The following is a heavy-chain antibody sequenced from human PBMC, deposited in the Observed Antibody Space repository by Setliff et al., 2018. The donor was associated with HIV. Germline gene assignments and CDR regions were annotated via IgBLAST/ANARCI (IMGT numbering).Heavy chain of an antibody. V-gene: IGHV4-38-2*01. Sequence: ETLSLTCAVSGYSIRSGYYWGWIRQSPGKGLEWIGTMFRTGTSYYNPSLTSRVTISQDTSKNQFPLELTSVTAADTAVYYCATVDGTRYLDYWGQGKLVTVSS. CDR3: ATVDGTRYLDY. CDR2: MFRTGTS. D-gene: IGHD1-1*01. CDR1: GYSIRSGYY. J-gene: IGHJ4*02.